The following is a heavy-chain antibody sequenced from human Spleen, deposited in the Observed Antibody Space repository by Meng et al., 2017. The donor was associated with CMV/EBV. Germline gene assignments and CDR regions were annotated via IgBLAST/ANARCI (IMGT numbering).Heavy chain of an antibody. CDR1: GSTFTSYD. CDR2: MNPNSGNT. Sequence: SGSTFTSYDIDWVRQATGQGLEWMGWMNPNSGNTGYAQKFQGRVTMTRNTSISTAYMELSSLRSEDTAVYYCARGRGDGGEFPNWFDPWGQGTLVTVSS. D-gene: IGHD3-16*01. V-gene: IGHV1-8*01. CDR3: ARGRGDGGEFPNWFDP. J-gene: IGHJ5*02.